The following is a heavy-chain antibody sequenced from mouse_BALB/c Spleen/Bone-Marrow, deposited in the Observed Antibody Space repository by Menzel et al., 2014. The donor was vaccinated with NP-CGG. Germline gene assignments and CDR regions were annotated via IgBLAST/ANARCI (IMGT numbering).Heavy chain of an antibody. CDR3: AREDILYAMDY. CDR1: GYTFTSYW. V-gene: IGHV1S81*02. CDR2: INPSNGRT. Sequence: QVQLQQPGAELVKPGASVKLSCKASGYTFTSYWMHWVKQRPGQGLEWVGEINPSNGRTNYNEKFKSKATLTVDKSSSTAYMPLSSLTSEDSAVYYYAREDILYAMDYWGQGTSVTVSS. J-gene: IGHJ4*01.